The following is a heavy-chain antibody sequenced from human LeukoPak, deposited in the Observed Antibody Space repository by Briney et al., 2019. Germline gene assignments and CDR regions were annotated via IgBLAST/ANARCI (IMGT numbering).Heavy chain of an antibody. CDR1: GFTFSSYS. J-gene: IGHJ3*02. Sequence: PGGSLRLSCAASGFTFSSYSMNWVRQAPGKGLEWVSSISSSSSYIYYADSVKGRFTISRDNAKNSLYLQMNSLRAEDTAVYYCARAAGIAARSGAFDIWGQGTMVTVSS. D-gene: IGHD6-6*01. CDR3: ARAAGIAARSGAFDI. V-gene: IGHV3-21*01. CDR2: ISSSSSYI.